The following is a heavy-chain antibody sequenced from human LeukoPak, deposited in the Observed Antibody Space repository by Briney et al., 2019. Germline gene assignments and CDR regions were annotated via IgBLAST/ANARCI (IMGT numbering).Heavy chain of an antibody. V-gene: IGHV4-39*01. CDR3: ARLGSGGTTVTNSQPTIYYYYYGMDV. D-gene: IGHD4-17*01. CDR2: IYYSGST. Sequence: PSETLSLTCTVSGGSISSSSYYWGWIRQPPGKGLEWIGSIYYSGSTYYHPSLKSRVTISVDTSKNQFSLKLSSVTAADTAVYYCARLGSGGTTVTNSQPTIYYYYYGMDVWGQGTTVTVSS. CDR1: GGSISSSSYY. J-gene: IGHJ6*02.